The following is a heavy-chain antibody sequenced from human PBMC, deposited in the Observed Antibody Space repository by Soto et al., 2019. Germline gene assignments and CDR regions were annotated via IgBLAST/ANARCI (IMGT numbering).Heavy chain of an antibody. D-gene: IGHD3-22*01. CDR2: ISGSGGST. Sequence: EVQLLESGGGLVQPGGSLRLSCAASGFTFSSYAMSWVRQAPGKGLEWVSAISGSGGSTYYADSVKGRFTISRDNSKNTLYLQMNSLRAEDTAVYYCAKPHCSGYYPVLAFDIWGQGTMVTVSS. J-gene: IGHJ3*02. CDR3: AKPHCSGYYPVLAFDI. V-gene: IGHV3-23*01. CDR1: GFTFSSYA.